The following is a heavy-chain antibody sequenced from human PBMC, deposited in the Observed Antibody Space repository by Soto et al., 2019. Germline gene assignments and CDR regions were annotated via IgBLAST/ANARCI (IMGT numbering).Heavy chain of an antibody. J-gene: IGHJ4*02. CDR2: ISYDGSNK. CDR1: GFTFSSYG. V-gene: IGHV3-30*03. Sequence: GGSLRLSCAASGFTFSSYGMHWVRQAPGKGLEWVAVISYDGSNKYYADSVKGRFTISRDNSKNTLYLQMNSLRAEDTAVYYCARTSWYNRNDPLDYWGQGTLVTVSS. D-gene: IGHD1-1*01. CDR3: ARTSWYNRNDPLDY.